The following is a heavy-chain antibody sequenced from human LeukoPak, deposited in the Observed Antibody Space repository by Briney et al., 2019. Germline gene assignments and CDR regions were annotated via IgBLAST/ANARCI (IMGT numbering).Heavy chain of an antibody. D-gene: IGHD2-2*01. CDR1: GFTFTGCY. CDR3: ARVFHIIIVVPAAHDALDI. J-gene: IGHJ3*02. Sequence: ASVKVSCKASGFTFTGCYMHWVRQAPGQGLEWMGWINPNSGGTNYAQKFQGRVTMTRDTSISTAYMELSRLRSDDTAVYYCARVFHIIIVVPAAHDALDIWGQGTMVTVSS. V-gene: IGHV1-2*02. CDR2: INPNSGGT.